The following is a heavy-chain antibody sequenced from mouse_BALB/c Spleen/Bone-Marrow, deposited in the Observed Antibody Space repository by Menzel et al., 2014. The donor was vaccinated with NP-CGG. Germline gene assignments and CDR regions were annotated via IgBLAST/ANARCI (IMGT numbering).Heavy chain of an antibody. CDR3: ARGYYDYVYAMDY. J-gene: IGHJ4*01. D-gene: IGHD2-4*01. Sequence: EVQLQQSGAELVKPGASVKLSCTASGFNIKDTYMHWVKQRPEQGLEWIGRIDPANGITKYDPKFQGKATITADTSSNTAYLQLSSLTSEDTAVYYCARGYYDYVYAMDYWGQGTSVTVSS. CDR1: GFNIKDTY. V-gene: IGHV14-3*02. CDR2: IDPANGIT.